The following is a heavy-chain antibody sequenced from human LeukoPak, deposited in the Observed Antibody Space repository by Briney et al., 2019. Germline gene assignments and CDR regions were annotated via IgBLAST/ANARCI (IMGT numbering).Heavy chain of an antibody. D-gene: IGHD6-19*01. CDR2: IRYDGSNK. J-gene: IGHJ4*02. CDR3: AKDPDEAVAGTPFDY. CDR1: GFTFSSYG. Sequence: SGGSLRLSCAASGFTFSSYGMHWVRQAPGKGLEWVAFIRYDGSNKYYADSVKGRFTISRDNSKNTLYLQRNSLRAEDTAGYYCAKDPDEAVAGTPFDYWGQGTLVTVSS. V-gene: IGHV3-30*02.